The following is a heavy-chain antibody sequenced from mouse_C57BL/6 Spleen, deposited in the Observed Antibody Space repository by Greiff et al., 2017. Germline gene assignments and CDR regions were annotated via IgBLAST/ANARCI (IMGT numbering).Heavy chain of an antibody. CDR2: INPNYGTT. V-gene: IGHV1-39*01. D-gene: IGHD2-4*01. J-gene: IGHJ2*01. CDR1: GYSFTDYN. Sequence: VQLQQSGPELVKPGASVKISCKASGYSFTDYNMNWVKQSNGKSLEWIGVINPNYGTTNYNQKFKGKATLTVDKSSSTDYMQHNSLTSEDSAVYYCASGESDYDCLDFWGQGTTLTVSS. CDR3: ASGESDYDCLDF.